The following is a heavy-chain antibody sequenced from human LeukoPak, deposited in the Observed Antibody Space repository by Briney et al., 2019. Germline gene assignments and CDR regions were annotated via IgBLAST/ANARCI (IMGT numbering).Heavy chain of an antibody. J-gene: IGHJ4*02. CDR3: ARMTTVVFRTYYFDY. D-gene: IGHD4-23*01. CDR1: GGSISSYY. Sequence: TSETLSLTCTVSGGSISSYYWSWIRQPPGKGLEWIGYIYYSGSTNYNPSLKSRVTISVDTSKNQFSLKLSSVTAADTAVYYCARMTTVVFRTYYFDYWGQGTLVTVSS. V-gene: IGHV4-59*01. CDR2: IYYSGST.